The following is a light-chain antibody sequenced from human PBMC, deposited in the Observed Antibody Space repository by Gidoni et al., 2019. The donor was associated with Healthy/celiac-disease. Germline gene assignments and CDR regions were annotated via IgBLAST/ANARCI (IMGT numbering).Light chain of an antibody. Sequence: EIVWTQSLATLSLSPGERATLSCGASQSVSSSYLVWYKQKPGLAARLLIYYASSRATGIPDTFSGSGSGRDFTLTTIRLEPEDFAVYYCQQYGSSPRSFGQGTRLEIK. CDR3: QQYGSSPRS. J-gene: IGKJ5*01. CDR1: QSVSSSY. CDR2: YAS. V-gene: IGKV3D-20*01.